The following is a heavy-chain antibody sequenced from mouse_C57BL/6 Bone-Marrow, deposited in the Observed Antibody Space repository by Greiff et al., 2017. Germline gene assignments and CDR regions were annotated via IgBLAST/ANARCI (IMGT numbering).Heavy chain of an antibody. CDR2: ISDGGSYP. CDR3: ARDPGNWDDY. V-gene: IGHV5-4*01. Sequence: EVKLLESGGGLVKPGGSLKLSCAASGFTFSSYAMSWVRQTPEKRLEWVATISDGGSYPSYPDNVKGRFTISRDNAKNNLYMQMSHLKSEDTAMYYCARDPGNWDDYWGQGTTLTVSS. CDR1: GFTFSSYA. J-gene: IGHJ2*01. D-gene: IGHD4-1*01.